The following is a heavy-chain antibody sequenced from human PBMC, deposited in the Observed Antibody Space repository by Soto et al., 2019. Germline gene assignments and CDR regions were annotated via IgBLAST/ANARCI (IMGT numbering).Heavy chain of an antibody. CDR1: GFTFSSYA. CDR3: AKVDGNIVVVPTAHNWFDP. Sequence: GGSLRLSCAASGFTFSSYAMSWVRQAPGKGLEWVSAISGSGGSTYYADSVKGRFTISRDNSKSTLYLQMNSLRAEDTAVYYCAKVDGNIVVVPTAHNWFDPWGQGTLVTVSS. CDR2: ISGSGGST. D-gene: IGHD2-2*01. J-gene: IGHJ5*02. V-gene: IGHV3-23*01.